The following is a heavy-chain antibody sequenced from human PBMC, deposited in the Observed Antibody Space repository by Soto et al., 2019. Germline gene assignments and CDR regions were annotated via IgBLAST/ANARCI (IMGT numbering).Heavy chain of an antibody. D-gene: IGHD1-20*01. CDR3: ARRYGENFAS. V-gene: IGHV4-59*01. J-gene: IGHJ4*02. CDR1: GGSISSYY. CDR2: IYYSGST. Sequence: SETVSLTCTVSGGSISSYYWSWIRQPPGKGLEWIGYIYYSGSTNYNPSLKSRVTISVDTSKNQFSLKLSSVTAADTAVVYCARRYGENFASWGQGTLVPVAS.